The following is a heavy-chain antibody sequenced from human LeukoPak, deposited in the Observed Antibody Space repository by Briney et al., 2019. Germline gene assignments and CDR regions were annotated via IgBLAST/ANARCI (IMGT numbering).Heavy chain of an antibody. CDR2: ISGGGGGT. J-gene: IGHJ2*01. Sequence: GGSLRLSCTASGFTFNNYAMTWVRQAPGKGLEWVSGISGGGGGTYHADSVKGRFIISRDNSKNTLYLQMNSLRAEDTAVYYCAKDGRYFDLWGRGTLVTVSS. V-gene: IGHV3-23*01. CDR1: GFTFNNYA. CDR3: AKDGRYFDL. D-gene: IGHD1-26*01.